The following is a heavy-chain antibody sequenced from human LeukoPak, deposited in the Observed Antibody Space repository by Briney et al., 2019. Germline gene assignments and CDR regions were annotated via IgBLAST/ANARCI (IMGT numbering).Heavy chain of an antibody. D-gene: IGHD2-2*01. CDR2: IYPGDSDI. J-gene: IGHJ5*01. Sequence: GESLKISCQGSGYSFPLYWIAWVRQMPGKGLEWMGIIYPGDSDIRYSPSFQGQVTISADTSIGTAYLQWDSLRDSDTAIYYCARTFLGYCASPSCENWFDSWGQGTLVTVSS. CDR1: GYSFPLYW. V-gene: IGHV5-51*01. CDR3: ARTFLGYCASPSCENWFDS.